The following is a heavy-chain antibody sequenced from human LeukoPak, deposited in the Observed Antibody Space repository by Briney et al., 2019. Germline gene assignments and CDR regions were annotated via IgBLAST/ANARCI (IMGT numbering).Heavy chain of an antibody. CDR2: ISTRSSYI. D-gene: IGHD3-16*01. CDR3: AGDQGGNRWTY. J-gene: IGHJ4*02. V-gene: IGHV3-21*01. CDR1: GFTFGTYS. Sequence: GSLRLSCAASGFTFGTYSMNWVRQAPGKGLEWVSSISTRSSYIYYVDSVRGRFTISRDNAKKSLYLQMNSLRVEDSAVYYCAGDQGGNRWTYWGQGTLVTVSS.